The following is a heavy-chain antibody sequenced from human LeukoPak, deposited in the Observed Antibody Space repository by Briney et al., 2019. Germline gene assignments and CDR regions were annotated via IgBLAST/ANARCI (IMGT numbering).Heavy chain of an antibody. CDR2: IRSKAYGGTT. Sequence: GGSLRLSCTASGFTFGDYSMSWVRQAPGKGLEWVGFIRSKAYGGTTECAASVKGRFTISRDDSKSIAYLQMNSLKAEDTAVYYCTRETYSYASGSYSVYSSQGTLVTVSS. D-gene: IGHD3-10*01. V-gene: IGHV3-49*04. CDR3: TRETYSYASGSYSVY. J-gene: IGHJ4*02. CDR1: GFTFGDYS.